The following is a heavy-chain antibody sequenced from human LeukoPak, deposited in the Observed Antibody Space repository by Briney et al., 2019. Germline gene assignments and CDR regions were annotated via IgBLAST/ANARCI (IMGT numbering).Heavy chain of an antibody. V-gene: IGHV1-24*01. Sequence: EASVKVSCKVSGYTLTELPMHWVRQAPGKGLEWMGGFDPEDGETIYAQKFQGRVTMTEDTSTDTAYMELSSLRSVDTAVYYCATSVTIFGVFDYWGRGTLVTVSS. CDR1: GYTLTELP. D-gene: IGHD3-3*01. CDR3: ATSVTIFGVFDY. J-gene: IGHJ4*02. CDR2: FDPEDGET.